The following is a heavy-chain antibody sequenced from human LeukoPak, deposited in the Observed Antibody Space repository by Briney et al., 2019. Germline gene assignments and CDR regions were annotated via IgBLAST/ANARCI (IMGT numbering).Heavy chain of an antibody. CDR1: GGTFSSYA. D-gene: IGHD2-2*01. Sequence: GASVKVSCKASGGTFSSYAISWARQAPGQGLEWMGGIIPIFGTANYAQKFQGRVTITADESTSTAYMELSSLRSEDTAVYYCARGCSSTSCQNWFDPWGQGTLVTVSS. V-gene: IGHV1-69*13. CDR2: IIPIFGTA. J-gene: IGHJ5*02. CDR3: ARGCSSTSCQNWFDP.